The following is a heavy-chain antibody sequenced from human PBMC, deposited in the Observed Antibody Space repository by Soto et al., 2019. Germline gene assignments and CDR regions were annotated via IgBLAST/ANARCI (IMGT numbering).Heavy chain of an antibody. Sequence: GGSLRLSCAASGFTFSSYAMHWVRQAPGKGLEWVAVISYDGSNKYYADSVKGRFTISRDNSKNTLYLQMNSLRAEDTAVYYCASPKGVEYSSSSLDYWGQGTLVT. CDR1: GFTFSSYA. V-gene: IGHV3-30-3*01. CDR2: ISYDGSNK. J-gene: IGHJ4*02. D-gene: IGHD6-6*01. CDR3: ASPKGVEYSSSSLDY.